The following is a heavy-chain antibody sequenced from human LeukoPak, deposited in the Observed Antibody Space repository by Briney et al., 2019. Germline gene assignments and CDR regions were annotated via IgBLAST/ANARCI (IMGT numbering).Heavy chain of an antibody. D-gene: IGHD3-10*01. CDR2: IYYSGST. J-gene: IGHJ6*03. CDR3: AREVRDYYYYMDV. CDR1: GGSISSSSYY. V-gene: IGHV4-61*01. Sequence: PSETLSLTCTVSGGSISSSSYYWSWIRQPPGKGLEWIGYIYYSGSTNYNPSLKSRVTISVDTSKNQFSLKLSSVTAADTAVYYCAREVRDYYYYMDVWGKGTTATISS.